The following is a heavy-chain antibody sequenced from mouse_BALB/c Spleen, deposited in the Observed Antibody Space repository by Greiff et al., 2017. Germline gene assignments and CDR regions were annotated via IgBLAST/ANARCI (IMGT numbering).Heavy chain of an antibody. Sequence: VQLVESGPELVKPGASVKISCKASGYAFSSSWMNWVKQRPGQGLEWIGRIYPGDGDTNYNGKFKGKATLTADKSSSTAYMQLSSLTSVDSAVYFCARGGSSLDAWFAYWGQGTLVTVSA. CDR1: GYAFSSSW. V-gene: IGHV1-82*01. J-gene: IGHJ3*01. D-gene: IGHD1-1*01. CDR2: IYPGDGDT. CDR3: ARGGSSLDAWFAY.